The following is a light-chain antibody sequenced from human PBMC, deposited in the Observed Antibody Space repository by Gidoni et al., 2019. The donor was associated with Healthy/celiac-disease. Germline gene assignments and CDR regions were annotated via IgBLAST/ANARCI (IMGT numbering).Light chain of an antibody. CDR3: QQYGSSPPT. CDR1: QSVSSSY. CDR2: GAS. V-gene: IGKV3-20*01. Sequence: EIVLTQSPGTLSLSPGERATLSCRASQSVSSSYLGWYQQKPGQAPRLLNYGASTRATGIPDRFSGSGSGTDFTLTISRLEPEDFAVYYCQQYGSSPPTFGQGTKVEIK. J-gene: IGKJ1*01.